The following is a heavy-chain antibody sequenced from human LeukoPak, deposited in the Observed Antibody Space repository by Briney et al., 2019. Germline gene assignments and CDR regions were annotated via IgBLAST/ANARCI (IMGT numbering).Heavy chain of an antibody. D-gene: IGHD5-12*01. CDR1: GFIFSRHG. V-gene: IGHV3-33*01. J-gene: IGHJ6*02. CDR3: ARETYSLADV. Sequence: PGGSLRLSCAASGFIFSRHGMHWVRQAPGKGREWVGSTLFEDSYQHYAGSVRGRFTISRDNSKNTVYLQMKSLRAEDKAVYYCARETYSLADVWGQGTTVIVSS. CDR2: TLFEDSYQ.